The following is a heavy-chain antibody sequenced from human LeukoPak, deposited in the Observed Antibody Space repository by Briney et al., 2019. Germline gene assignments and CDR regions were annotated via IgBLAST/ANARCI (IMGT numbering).Heavy chain of an antibody. CDR3: AKLDSSSWYPDYYYGMDV. CDR2: IYYGGST. V-gene: IGHV4-61*01. Sequence: PSETLSLTCSVSGGSVNSDSFYWTWIRQPPGKGLEWIGYIYYGGSTNYNPSLKSRVTISVDTSKNQFSLKLSSVTAADTAVYYCAKLDSSSWYPDYYYGMDVWGQGTTVTVSS. CDR1: GGSVNSDSFY. D-gene: IGHD6-13*01. J-gene: IGHJ6*02.